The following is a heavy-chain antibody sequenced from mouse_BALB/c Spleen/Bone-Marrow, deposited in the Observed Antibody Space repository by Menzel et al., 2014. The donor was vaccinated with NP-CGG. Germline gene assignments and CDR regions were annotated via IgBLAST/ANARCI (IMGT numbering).Heavy chain of an antibody. J-gene: IGHJ2*01. Sequence: VHVKQSGAELVKPGASVKLSCTASGFYIKDTYMHWVKQRPEQGLEWIGRIDPANVNTKYDPKFQGKATITADTSSNTAYLQLSSLTSEDTAVYYCASYVYGYYFDYWGQGTTLTVSS. V-gene: IGHV14-3*02. CDR2: IDPANVNT. CDR1: GFYIKDTY. CDR3: ASYVYGYYFDY. D-gene: IGHD1-1*01.